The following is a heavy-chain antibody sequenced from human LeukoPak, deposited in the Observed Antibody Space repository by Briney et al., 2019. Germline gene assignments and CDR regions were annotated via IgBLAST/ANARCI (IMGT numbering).Heavy chain of an antibody. CDR1: GFTFSSYA. V-gene: IGHV3-21*01. D-gene: IGHD3-22*01. CDR3: ASPVKYYYDSSGYYYDYFDY. Sequence: GGSLRLSCVGVSGFTFSSYAMSWVRQAPGKGLEWVSSISSSSSYIYYADSVKGRFTISRDNAKNSLYLQMNSLRAEDTAVYYCASPVKYYYDSSGYYYDYFDYWGQGTLVTVSS. CDR2: ISSSSSYI. J-gene: IGHJ4*02.